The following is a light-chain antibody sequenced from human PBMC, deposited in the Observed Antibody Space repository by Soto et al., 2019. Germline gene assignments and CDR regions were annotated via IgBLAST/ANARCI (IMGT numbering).Light chain of an antibody. Sequence: QPVLTQPPSVSGAPGQIVTISCTGSSSNIGAGSDVHWYQQSPGRVPKLLVYGNKHRPSGVPDRFSASKSGTSASLAITGLQADEEADYYCQSYDNNLRGVLFGGGTKLTVL. V-gene: IGLV1-40*01. CDR3: QSYDNNLRGVL. CDR2: GNK. J-gene: IGLJ2*01. CDR1: SSNIGAGSD.